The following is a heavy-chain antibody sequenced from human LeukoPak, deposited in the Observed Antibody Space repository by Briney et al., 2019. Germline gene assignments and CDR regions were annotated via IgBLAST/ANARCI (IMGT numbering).Heavy chain of an antibody. J-gene: IGHJ4*02. Sequence: PGGSLRLSCAASGFTFSSYAMHWVRQAPGKGLEWVAVISYDGSNKYYADSVKGRFTISRDNSKNTLYLQMNSLRAEDTAVYYCAKVGASSGWAYDYWGQGTLVTVSS. CDR2: ISYDGSNK. CDR1: GFTFSSYA. D-gene: IGHD6-19*01. V-gene: IGHV3-30-3*01. CDR3: AKVGASSGWAYDY.